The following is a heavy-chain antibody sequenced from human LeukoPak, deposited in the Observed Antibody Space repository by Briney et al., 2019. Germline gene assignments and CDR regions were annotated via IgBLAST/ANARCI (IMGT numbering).Heavy chain of an antibody. CDR1: EFTFSSYW. CDR2: IKQDGTDK. V-gene: IGHV3-7*01. D-gene: IGHD2-2*01. J-gene: IGHJ1*01. CDR3: ASARRPSSYLGFQL. Sequence: GGSLRLSCEASEFTFSSYWMSWVRQAPGRGLEWVANIKQDGTDKYYVESVKGRLTISRDNAKNSLYLQMNSLRAEDTAVYYCASARRPSSYLGFQLWGQGTLVTVSS.